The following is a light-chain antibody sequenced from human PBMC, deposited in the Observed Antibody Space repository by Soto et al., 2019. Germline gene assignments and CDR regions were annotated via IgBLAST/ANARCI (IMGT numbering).Light chain of an antibody. CDR3: QQLKTYPFT. V-gene: IGKV1-13*02. Sequence: AIQLTQSPSSLSASVGDRVSITCRASQGISSALAWYQHKPGKAPKILIYDASSLQSGVPSRFSGSESGTECTLTISRLQPEDFATYYCQQLKTYPFTFVQGTRLEIK. CDR2: DAS. CDR1: QGISSA. J-gene: IGKJ5*01.